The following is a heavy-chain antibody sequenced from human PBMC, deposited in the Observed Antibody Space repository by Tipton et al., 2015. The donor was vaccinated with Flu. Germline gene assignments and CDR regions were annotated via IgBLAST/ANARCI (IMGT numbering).Heavy chain of an antibody. CDR3: ARANYDILTGYPWGSVGWFDP. J-gene: IGHJ5*02. CDR2: IYSSGST. CDR1: GGSINSYY. D-gene: IGHD3-9*01. V-gene: IGHV4-4*07. Sequence: TLSLTCTVSGGSINSYYWSWIRQPAGKGLEWIGRIYSSGSTNYNLSLKSRVSMSIDTSKNQFSLKLTSVTAADTAVYYCARANYDILTGYPWGSVGWFDPWGQGTLVTVSS.